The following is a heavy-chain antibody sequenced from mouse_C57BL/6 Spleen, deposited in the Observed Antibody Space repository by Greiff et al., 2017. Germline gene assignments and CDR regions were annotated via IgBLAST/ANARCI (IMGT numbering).Heavy chain of an antibody. CDR1: GYTFTSYW. Sequence: QVQLQQPGAELVKPGASVKMSCKASGYTFTSYWITWVKQRPGQGLEWIGDIYPGSGSTNYNEKFKSKATLTVDTSSSTAYMQRSRLTYEDSAVYYCASNSYGYAFAYWGQGTLVTVSA. V-gene: IGHV1-55*01. D-gene: IGHD2-2*01. J-gene: IGHJ3*01. CDR2: IYPGSGST. CDR3: ASNSYGYAFAY.